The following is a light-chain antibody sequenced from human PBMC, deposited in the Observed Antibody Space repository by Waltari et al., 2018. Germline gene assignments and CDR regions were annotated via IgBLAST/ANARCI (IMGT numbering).Light chain of an antibody. V-gene: IGKV3-11*01. J-gene: IGKJ4*01. Sequence: EIVLTQSPATLSLSPGERATLSCRVSQSVSSYLAWYQHKPGQAPRLLIYDASNRATGIPARFSGSGSGTDFTLTISSLEPEDFAVYYCQKRSNWPPLTFGGGTKVEIK. CDR2: DAS. CDR3: QKRSNWPPLT. CDR1: QSVSSY.